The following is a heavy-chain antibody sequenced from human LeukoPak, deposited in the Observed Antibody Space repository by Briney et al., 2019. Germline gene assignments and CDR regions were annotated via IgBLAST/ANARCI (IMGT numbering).Heavy chain of an antibody. D-gene: IGHD5-12*01. V-gene: IGHV1-18*01. CDR3: ARRYSGYDSRAGGDY. CDR2: ISAYNGNT. Sequence: ASVKVSCKASGYTSTSYGISWVRQAPGQGLECMGWISAYNGNTNYAQKLQGRVTMTTDTSTSTAYMELRSLRSDDTAVYYCARRYSGYDSRAGGDYWGQGTLVTVSS. CDR1: GYTSTSYG. J-gene: IGHJ4*02.